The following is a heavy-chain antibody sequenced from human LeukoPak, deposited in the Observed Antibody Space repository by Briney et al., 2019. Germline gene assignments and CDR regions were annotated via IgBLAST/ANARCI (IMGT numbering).Heavy chain of an antibody. D-gene: IGHD4-23*01. CDR1: GGTFSSYA. CDR2: IIPIVGTA. Sequence: ASVKVSCKASGGTFSSYAISWVRQAPGQGLEWMGGIIPIVGTANYAQKFHGRVTITADESTSTAYMELSSLRSEDTAVYYCARGWLAETMVVTPYNYWGQGTLVTVSS. V-gene: IGHV1-69*13. J-gene: IGHJ4*02. CDR3: ARGWLAETMVVTPYNY.